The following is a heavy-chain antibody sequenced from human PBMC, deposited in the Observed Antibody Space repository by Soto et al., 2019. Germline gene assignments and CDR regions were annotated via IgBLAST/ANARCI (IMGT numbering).Heavy chain of an antibody. CDR1: GFTFSSYA. D-gene: IGHD2-2*01. CDR3: AKVKGDTVVVPAAILSYGMDV. V-gene: IGHV3-23*01. J-gene: IGHJ6*02. CDR2: ISGSGGST. Sequence: EVQLLESGGGLVQPGGSLRLSCAASGFTFSSYAMSWVRQAPGKGLEWVSAISGSGGSTYYADSVKGRFTISRDNSKNTLYLQMNSLRAEDTAVYYCAKVKGDTVVVPAAILSYGMDVWGQGTTVTVSS.